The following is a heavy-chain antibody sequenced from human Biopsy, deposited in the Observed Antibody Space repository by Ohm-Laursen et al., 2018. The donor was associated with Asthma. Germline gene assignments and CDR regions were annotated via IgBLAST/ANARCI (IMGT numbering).Heavy chain of an antibody. V-gene: IGHV3-30*01. J-gene: IGHJ3*02. CDR1: GFSFSNFA. CDR3: VRDGTNDAFDI. CDR2: ISKDASTQ. D-gene: IGHD1-1*01. Sequence: SLRLSCTASGFSFSNFAIHWVRRAPGKGLEWVGVISKDASTQDYADSVKGRFTMARDNSKNTLDLQMNSLREEDTAVYYCVRDGTNDAFDIWGQGTVVSVSS.